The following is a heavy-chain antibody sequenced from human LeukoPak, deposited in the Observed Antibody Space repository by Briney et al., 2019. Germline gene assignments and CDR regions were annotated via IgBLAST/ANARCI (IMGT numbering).Heavy chain of an antibody. CDR2: IYPGDSDT. CDR3: ASSIGGYCSGTSCHPIDY. J-gene: IGHJ4*02. CDR1: GXSFTSYC. D-gene: IGHD2-2*01. V-gene: IGHV5-51*01. Sequence: HGESLKISFKGSGXSFTSYCIGWVRQMPGKGLEWMGIIYPGDSDTRYSPSFQGQVTISADKSISTAYLQWSSLKASDTAMYYCASSIGGYCSGTSCHPIDYWGQGALVTVSS.